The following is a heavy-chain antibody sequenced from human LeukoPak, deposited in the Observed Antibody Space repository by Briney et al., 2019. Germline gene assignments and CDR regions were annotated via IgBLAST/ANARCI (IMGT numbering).Heavy chain of an antibody. D-gene: IGHD2-8*02. CDR1: GFTFSLYY. J-gene: IGHJ3*02. CDR2: IYSGGPT. CDR3: ARGWVVATGGFDM. Sequence: PGGSLRLSCAASGFTFSLYYMTWVRQAPGKGLEWVSVIYSGGPTYYADSVKGRFTISRDNSKNTVYLQVNSLRGEDTAVYFCARGWVVATGGFDMWGQGTMVTVSS. V-gene: IGHV3-53*01.